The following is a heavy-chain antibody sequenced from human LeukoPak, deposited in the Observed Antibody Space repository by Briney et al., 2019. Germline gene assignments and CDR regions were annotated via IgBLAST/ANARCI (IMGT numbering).Heavy chain of an antibody. D-gene: IGHD3-16*01. CDR2: NPPSSAAT. J-gene: IGHJ4*02. CDR3: VRGAGSETYRRFDL. CDR1: GYTFTAYY. V-gene: IGHV1-2*02. Sequence: ASVKVSCKASGYTFTAYYIHWVRQAPGQGPEWMGWNPPSSAATYAQQFQGRVSMTRDTSITTAYMELNNLMSDDTAVYYCVRGAGSETYRRFDLWGQGTLVTVSS.